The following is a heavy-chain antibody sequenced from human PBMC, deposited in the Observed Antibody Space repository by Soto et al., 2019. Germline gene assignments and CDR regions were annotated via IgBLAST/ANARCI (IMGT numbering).Heavy chain of an antibody. Sequence: PVGSLRLSCAASGFTFSRDGMSWVRQAPGKGLEWVSLVTDNGRSTYYADSVKGRFTISRDNTKNTLFLQMNSLRAEDTAVYYCAKERPTTTAFDYWGQGALVTVSS. J-gene: IGHJ4*02. CDR3: AKERPTTTAFDY. D-gene: IGHD4-17*01. CDR1: GFTFSRDG. V-gene: IGHV3-23*01. CDR2: VTDNGRST.